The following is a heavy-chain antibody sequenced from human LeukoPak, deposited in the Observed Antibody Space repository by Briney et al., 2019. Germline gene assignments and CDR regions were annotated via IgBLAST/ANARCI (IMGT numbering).Heavy chain of an antibody. J-gene: IGHJ4*02. D-gene: IGHD1-26*01. CDR2: SGGST. Sequence: SGGSTYCPDPVQGRFTISRDNSKNTLYPQMNSLRAEDTAVYYCAKRLATYYDLPDYWGQGTLDTVST. V-gene: IGHV3-23*01. CDR3: AKRLATYYDLPDY.